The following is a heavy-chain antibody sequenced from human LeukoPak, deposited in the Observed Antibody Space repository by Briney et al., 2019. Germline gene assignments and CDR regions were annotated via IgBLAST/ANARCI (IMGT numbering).Heavy chain of an antibody. Sequence: SETLSLTCNVSGGSISSYYWRWIRQPPGKGLEWIGYIYYSGSTNYNPSLKSRVTISVDTSKNQFSLKLSSVTAADTAVYYCARGGRDTAMVLDYWGQGTLVTVSS. V-gene: IGHV4-59*01. D-gene: IGHD5-18*01. CDR3: ARGGRDTAMVLDY. CDR2: IYYSGST. J-gene: IGHJ4*02. CDR1: GGSISSYY.